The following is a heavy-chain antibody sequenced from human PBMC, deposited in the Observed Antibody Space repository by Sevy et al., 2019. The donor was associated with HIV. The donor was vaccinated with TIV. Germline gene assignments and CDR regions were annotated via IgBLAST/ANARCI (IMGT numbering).Heavy chain of an antibody. J-gene: IGHJ4*02. CDR3: GKEGGGYYFDSSGLFDY. Sequence: GGSLRLSCAASGFTFSSYAMSWVRQAPGKGLEWVSAISGSGYLTYYTDSVKGRFTISRDNSKNTLYLQMNSLRAEATAVYSCGKEGGGYYFDSSGLFDYWGRGTRSTVS. V-gene: IGHV3-23*01. D-gene: IGHD3-22*01. CDR2: ISGSGYLT. CDR1: GFTFSSYA.